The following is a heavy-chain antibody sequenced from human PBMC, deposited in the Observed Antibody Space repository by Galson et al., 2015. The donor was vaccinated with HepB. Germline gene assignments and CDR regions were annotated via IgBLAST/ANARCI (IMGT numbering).Heavy chain of an antibody. J-gene: IGHJ6*02. Sequence: SLRLSCAASGFTFCTYTMPWVRQAPGKGLEWVSPISYDGGNKNYADSVKGRFTISRDNSKNTLYLQMNSLRPEDTAVYYCAREREMSTRWPDYYLHSGMDVWGQGTTVTVSS. D-gene: IGHD5-24*01. CDR2: ISYDGGNK. V-gene: IGHV3-30*04. CDR1: GFTFCTYT. CDR3: AREREMSTRWPDYYLHSGMDV.